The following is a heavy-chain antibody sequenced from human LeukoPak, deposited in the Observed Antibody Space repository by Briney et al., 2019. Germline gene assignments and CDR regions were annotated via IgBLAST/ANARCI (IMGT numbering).Heavy chain of an antibody. D-gene: IGHD2-15*01. Sequence: GGSLRLSCAASGFTFSSYAMTWVRQAPGKGLEWVSAISGSGGSTYYADSVKGRFTISRDNSKNTLYLQMNSLRAEDTAVYYCAKEGSVVVVAATDYWGQGTLVTVSS. V-gene: IGHV3-23*01. CDR2: ISGSGGST. J-gene: IGHJ4*02. CDR3: AKEGSVVVVAATDY. CDR1: GFTFSSYA.